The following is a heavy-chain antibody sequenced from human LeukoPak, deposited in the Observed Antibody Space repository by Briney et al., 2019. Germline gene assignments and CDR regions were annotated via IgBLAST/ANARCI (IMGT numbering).Heavy chain of an antibody. Sequence: ASVKVSCKASGYTFTSYGISWVRQAPGQGLEWMGWISAYNGNTNYAQKLQGRVTMTTDTSTSTAYMELRSLRSDATAVYYCARSTTFYCSSTACYYFDSWGQGTLVTVSS. CDR2: ISAYNGNT. D-gene: IGHD2-2*01. CDR1: GYTFTSYG. V-gene: IGHV1-18*01. CDR3: ARSTTFYCSSTACYYFDS. J-gene: IGHJ4*02.